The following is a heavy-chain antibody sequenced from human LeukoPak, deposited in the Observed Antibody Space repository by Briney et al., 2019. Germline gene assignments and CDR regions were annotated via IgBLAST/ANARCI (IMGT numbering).Heavy chain of an antibody. CDR3: ATDPLKCSGDCSFDY. CDR1: GYTFTSYD. CDR2: MNPNSGNT. V-gene: IGHV1-8*03. J-gene: IGHJ4*02. D-gene: IGHD2-21*02. Sequence: ASVKVSCKASGYTFTSYDINWVRQATGQGLEWMGWMNPNSGNTGYAQKFQGRVTITADKSTSTAYMELSSLRSEDTAVYYCATDPLKCSGDCSFDYWGPGTLVTVSS.